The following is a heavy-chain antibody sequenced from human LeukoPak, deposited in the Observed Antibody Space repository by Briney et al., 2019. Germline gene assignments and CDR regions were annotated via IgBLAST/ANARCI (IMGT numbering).Heavy chain of an antibody. CDR1: GFTFSDYY. CDR3: ARERYGGNGDLDY. V-gene: IGHV3-11*01. CDR2: ISSSGSTK. J-gene: IGHJ4*02. D-gene: IGHD4-23*01. Sequence: HGGSLRLSCAASGFTFSDYYMSWIRQAPGKGLEWVSYISSSGSTKYYADSVKGRFTISRDNAKNSLYLQMNSLRAEDTAVYYCARERYGGNGDLDYWGQGTLVTVSS.